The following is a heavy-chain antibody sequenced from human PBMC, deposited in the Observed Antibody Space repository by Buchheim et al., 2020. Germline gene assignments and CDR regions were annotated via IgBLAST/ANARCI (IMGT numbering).Heavy chain of an antibody. Sequence: EVQLLESGGGLVQPGGSLRLSCAASGFTFSSYAMSWVRQAPGKGLEWVSAISGSGGSTYYADSVKRRFPISRDNSKNTLYLQMNSLRAEDTAVYYCAKDLPSGYLSMDYYYGMDVWGQGTT. CDR2: ISGSGGST. CDR3: AKDLPSGYLSMDYYYGMDV. D-gene: IGHD3-22*01. V-gene: IGHV3-23*01. CDR1: GFTFSSYA. J-gene: IGHJ6*02.